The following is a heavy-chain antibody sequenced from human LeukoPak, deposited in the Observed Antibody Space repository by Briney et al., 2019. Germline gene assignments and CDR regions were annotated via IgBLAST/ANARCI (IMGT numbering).Heavy chain of an antibody. CDR3: ARDGSGSGSPFDY. CDR1: GYFISSGYY. CDR2: IYHSGTT. D-gene: IGHD3-22*01. V-gene: IGHV4-38-2*02. J-gene: IGHJ4*02. Sequence: PSETLSLTCTVSGYFISSGYYWAWIRQPPGKGLEWIGSIYHSGTTYYNPSLKSRVTISVDTSKNQFSLKLNSVTAADTAVYYCARDGSGSGSPFDYWGQGTLVTVSS.